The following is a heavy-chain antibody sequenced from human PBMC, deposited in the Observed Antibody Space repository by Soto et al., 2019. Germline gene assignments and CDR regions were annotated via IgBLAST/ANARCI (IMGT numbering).Heavy chain of an antibody. Sequence: EVQLVESGGGLVQPGGSLRLSCAASGFTFSSYSMNWVRQAPGKGLEWVSYISSSSSTIYYADSVKGRFTISRDNAKNPLYLKMNSLRAEETAVYYCARDYVGAYCSSASCYSDYYYGMDVWGQGTTVTVSS. CDR3: ARDYVGAYCSSASCYSDYYYGMDV. V-gene: IGHV3-48*01. D-gene: IGHD2-2*01. J-gene: IGHJ6*02. CDR2: ISSSSSTI. CDR1: GFTFSSYS.